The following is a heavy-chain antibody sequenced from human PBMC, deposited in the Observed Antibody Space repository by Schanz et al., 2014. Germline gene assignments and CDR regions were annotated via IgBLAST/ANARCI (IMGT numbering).Heavy chain of an antibody. D-gene: IGHD2-15*01. Sequence: VQLQESGPGLVKPSGTLSLTCAVSGASISSSNWWSWVRQPPGKGLEWVSSISHSGGSKYYADSVKGRFTISRDNSENTLYLQMNSLSADDTAVFYCAKGMGYCSGGTCYDYYYYGLDVWGQGTTVTVSS. J-gene: IGHJ6*02. CDR1: GASISSSN. V-gene: IGHV3-23*01. CDR2: ISHSGGSK. CDR3: AKGMGYCSGGTCYDYYYYGLDV.